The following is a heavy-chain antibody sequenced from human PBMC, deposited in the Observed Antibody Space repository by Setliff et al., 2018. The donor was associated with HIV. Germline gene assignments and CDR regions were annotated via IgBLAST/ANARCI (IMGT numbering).Heavy chain of an antibody. CDR2: IDHSGST. Sequence: SETLSLTCAVYGGSFNDYYWTWIRQPPGKGLEWIGEIDHSGSTKYHASLKSRVTISLDTSKNQFFLKLSSVTAPDTAIYYCARQTWEYYDTLTGYYRSPKNFDSWGQGTLVTVSS. V-gene: IGHV4-34*01. CDR3: ARQTWEYYDTLTGYYRSPKNFDS. J-gene: IGHJ4*02. CDR1: GGSFNDYY. D-gene: IGHD3-9*01.